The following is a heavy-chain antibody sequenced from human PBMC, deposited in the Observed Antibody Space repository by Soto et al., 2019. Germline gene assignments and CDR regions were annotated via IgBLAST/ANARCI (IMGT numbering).Heavy chain of an antibody. J-gene: IGHJ4*02. CDR2: ISGGDTT. Sequence: GGSLRLSCAASGFTFSSYAMTWVRQAPGKGLDWVSTISGGDTTHYADSVKGRFTISRDNSKNTLYLQMNSLRAEDTAVYYCAKVYFDWLSEKLDYWGQGTLVTVSS. CDR1: GFTFSSYA. CDR3: AKVYFDWLSEKLDY. V-gene: IGHV3-23*01. D-gene: IGHD3-9*01.